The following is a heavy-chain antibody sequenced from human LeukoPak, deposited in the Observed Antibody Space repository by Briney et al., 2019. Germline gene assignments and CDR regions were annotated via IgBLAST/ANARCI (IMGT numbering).Heavy chain of an antibody. D-gene: IGHD6-13*01. Sequence: VQFSCHASGYTFTYYYIHWVRQAPGQGLEWMGWINPNSGDTTYKQMSQGRVIMTRETSISTAYMELRRLTSDDTAVYYCASDRGVAAAGYYWGQGTLVIVSS. CDR1: GYTFTYYY. V-gene: IGHV1-2*02. CDR3: ASDRGVAAAGYY. J-gene: IGHJ4*02. CDR2: INPNSGDT.